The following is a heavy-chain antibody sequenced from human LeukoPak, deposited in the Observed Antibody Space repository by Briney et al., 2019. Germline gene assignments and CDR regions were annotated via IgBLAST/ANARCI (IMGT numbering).Heavy chain of an antibody. CDR2: IYYSGST. CDR3: ARDWGPWDDSSGYYYSYAFDI. J-gene: IGHJ3*02. D-gene: IGHD3-22*01. Sequence: SETLSLTCTVSDGSISSYYWSWIRQPPGKGLEWIGYIYYSGSTNYNPSLKSRVTISVDTSKNQFSLKLSSVTAADTAVYYCARDWGPWDDSSGYYYSYAFDIWGQGTMVTVSS. CDR1: DGSISSYY. V-gene: IGHV4-59*01.